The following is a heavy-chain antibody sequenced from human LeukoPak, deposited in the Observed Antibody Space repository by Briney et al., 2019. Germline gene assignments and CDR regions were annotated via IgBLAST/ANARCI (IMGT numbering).Heavy chain of an antibody. D-gene: IGHD2/OR15-2a*01. V-gene: IGHV3-64D*09. Sequence: GGSLRLSCSASGFTFSSFAMHWVRQAPGKGLEYVAAISRNGGSTYYADSVKGRFAISRDNSKNTLYLQMSSLRAEDTAVYLCVKDLRSDFMGVLSRYLSYWGQGTLVTVSS. CDR2: ISRNGGST. CDR1: GFTFSSFA. J-gene: IGHJ4*02. CDR3: VKDLRSDFMGVLSRYLSY.